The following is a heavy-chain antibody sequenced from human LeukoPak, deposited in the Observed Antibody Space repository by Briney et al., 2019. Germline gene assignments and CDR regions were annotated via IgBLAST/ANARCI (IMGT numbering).Heavy chain of an antibody. CDR3: AKDGVYYDFWSGYGPYFQH. V-gene: IGHV3-21*01. Sequence: GGSLRLSCAASGFTFSSYSMNWVRQAPGKGLEWVSSISSSSSYIYYADSVKGRFTISRDNAKSSLYLQMNSLRAEDTAVYYCAKDGVYYDFWSGYGPYFQHWGQGTLVTVSS. CDR2: ISSSSSYI. J-gene: IGHJ1*01. CDR1: GFTFSSYS. D-gene: IGHD3-3*01.